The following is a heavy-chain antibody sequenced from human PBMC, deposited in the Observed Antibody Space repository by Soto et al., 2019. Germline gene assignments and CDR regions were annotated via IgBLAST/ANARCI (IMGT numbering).Heavy chain of an antibody. J-gene: IGHJ4*02. CDR1: GYTFASYA. CDR3: ARDPPPPDY. V-gene: IGHV1-18*01. Sequence: QVQLVQSGAEVKKPGASVKVSCKASGYTFASYAISWMRQAPGQGLEWMGWISAYNGNTNYAQKLQGRVTMTTDTPTSTAYMALRSLRSADTAVYYCARDPPPPDYWGQGTLVTVSS. CDR2: ISAYNGNT.